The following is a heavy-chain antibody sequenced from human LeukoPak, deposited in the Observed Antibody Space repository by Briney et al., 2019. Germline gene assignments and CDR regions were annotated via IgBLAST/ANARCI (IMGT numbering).Heavy chain of an antibody. Sequence: PGGSLRLSCAASGFTFSSYAMSWVRQAPGKGLEWVSVINNSGGSTYYADSVKGRLTISRDNSKNTVFLQMNGLRAEDTAVYYCAKTVWFGQLLDYFDNWGQGTLVTVSS. CDR2: INNSGGST. D-gene: IGHD3-10*01. CDR3: AKTVWFGQLLDYFDN. J-gene: IGHJ4*02. CDR1: GFTFSSYA. V-gene: IGHV3-23*01.